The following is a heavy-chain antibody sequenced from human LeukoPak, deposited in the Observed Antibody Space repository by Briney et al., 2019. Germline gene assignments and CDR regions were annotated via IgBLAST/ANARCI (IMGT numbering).Heavy chain of an antibody. CDR2: INPNSGGT. Sequence: GASVKVSCKASGGTFSSYAISWVRQAPGQGLEWMGWINPNSGGTNYAQKFQGRVTMTRDTSISTAYMELSRLRSDDTAVYYCARLLIVVPAAGAFDYWGQGTLVTVSS. V-gene: IGHV1-2*02. D-gene: IGHD2-2*01. CDR1: GGTFSSYA. J-gene: IGHJ4*02. CDR3: ARLLIVVPAAGAFDY.